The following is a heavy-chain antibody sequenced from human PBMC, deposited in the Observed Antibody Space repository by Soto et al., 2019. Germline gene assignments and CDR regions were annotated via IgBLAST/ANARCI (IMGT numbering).Heavy chain of an antibody. J-gene: IGHJ6*02. CDR1: GYTFTGYY. D-gene: IGHD3-3*01. Sequence: ASVKVSFKASGYTFTGYYMHWVRQAPGQGLEGMGWINPNSGGTNYAQKFQGRVTMTRDTSISTAYMELSRLRSDDTAVYYCARVPYYDFWSGYYTANYYYYGMDVWGQGTTVTVSS. CDR2: INPNSGGT. V-gene: IGHV1-2*02. CDR3: ARVPYYDFWSGYYTANYYYYGMDV.